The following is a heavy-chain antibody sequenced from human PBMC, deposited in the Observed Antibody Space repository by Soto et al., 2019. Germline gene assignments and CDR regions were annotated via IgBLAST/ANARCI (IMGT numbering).Heavy chain of an antibody. Sequence: SETLPLTCAVYGGTFSGYFWSWKRQTPGKGLGWIGEINNTGSTNYNPSLKSRVTISVDTSKNQFSLKLSAVTAADTAVYYCATGTADITIFVVVIILKGWFHALGEGTLVTVS. CDR2: INNTGST. CDR1: GGTFSGYF. V-gene: IGHV4-34*01. CDR3: ATGTADITIFVVVIILKGWFHA. J-gene: IGHJ5*02. D-gene: IGHD3-3*01.